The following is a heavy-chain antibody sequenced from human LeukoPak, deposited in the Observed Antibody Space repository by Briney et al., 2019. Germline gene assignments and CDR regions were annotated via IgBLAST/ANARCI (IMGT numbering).Heavy chain of an antibody. CDR3: ARGLSSTNRVDY. CDR1: GGSFSGYY. Sequence: SETLSLTCAVYGGSFSGYYWSWIRQPPGKGLEWIGEINHSGSTNYNPSLKSRVTISVDTSKNQFSLKLSSVTAADTAVYYCARGLSSTNRVDYWGQGTLVTVSS. V-gene: IGHV4-34*01. D-gene: IGHD2-2*01. CDR2: INHSGST. J-gene: IGHJ4*02.